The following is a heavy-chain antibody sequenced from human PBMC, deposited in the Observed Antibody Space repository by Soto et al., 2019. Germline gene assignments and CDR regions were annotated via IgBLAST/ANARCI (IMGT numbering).Heavy chain of an antibody. Sequence: QVQLVQSGAEVKKPGSSVKVSCKASGGTFSSYAISWVRQAPGQGLEWMGGIIPIFGTANYAQKFQGRVTITADESTSTAYMELSSRRSEDTAVYYCARNIVILPAAIPHYYYYYGMDVWGQGTTVTVSS. V-gene: IGHV1-69*01. D-gene: IGHD2-2*02. J-gene: IGHJ6*02. CDR1: GGTFSSYA. CDR3: ARNIVILPAAIPHYYYYYGMDV. CDR2: IIPIFGTA.